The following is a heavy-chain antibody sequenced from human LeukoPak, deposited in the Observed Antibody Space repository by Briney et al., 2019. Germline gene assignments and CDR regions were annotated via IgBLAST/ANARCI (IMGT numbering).Heavy chain of an antibody. V-gene: IGHV3-11*01. Sequence: GGSLRLSCAASGFTFNDYYRRWIRQAPGKGLEWLSYINIGGTNTHYADSVKGRFTISRDNAKKSLYLEMNNLSAEDTAVYYCATDGAGFDTWGQGVLVTVSS. CDR1: GFTFNDYY. CDR3: ATDGAGFDT. CDR2: INIGGTNT. J-gene: IGHJ5*02.